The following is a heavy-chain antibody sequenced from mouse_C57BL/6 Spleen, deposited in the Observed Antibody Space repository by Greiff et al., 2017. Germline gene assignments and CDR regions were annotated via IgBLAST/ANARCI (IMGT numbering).Heavy chain of an antibody. Sequence: DVMLVESGGGLVKPGGSLTLSWAASGFTFSDYGMHWVRQAPEKGLEWVAYISSGSSTNYYAGTVKGRFTISSDNAKHTLFLQMTSLRSEDTAMYYCARGEAYWGQGTLVTVSA. V-gene: IGHV5-17*01. CDR3: ARGEAY. CDR1: GFTFSDYG. CDR2: ISSGSSTN. J-gene: IGHJ3*01.